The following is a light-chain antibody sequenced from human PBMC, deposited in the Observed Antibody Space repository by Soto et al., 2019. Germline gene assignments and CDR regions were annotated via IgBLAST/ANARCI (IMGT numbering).Light chain of an antibody. V-gene: IGKV3D-20*02. CDR3: QQRSNWPREVT. Sequence: EIVLTQSPGTLSLSPGERATLSCRASQSVSSSYLAWYQQKPGQTPRLLIYGASSRATGIPDRFSGSGSGTDFTLTISRLEPEDFAVYYCQQRSNWPREVTFGPGTKVDIK. J-gene: IGKJ3*01. CDR2: GAS. CDR1: QSVSSSY.